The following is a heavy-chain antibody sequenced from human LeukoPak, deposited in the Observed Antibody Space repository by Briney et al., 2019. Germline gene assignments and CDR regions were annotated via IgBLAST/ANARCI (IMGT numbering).Heavy chain of an antibody. J-gene: IGHJ3*02. D-gene: IGHD3-10*01. Sequence: SETLSLTCAVYGGSFSGYYWSWIRQPPGKGLEWIGEINHSGSTNYNPSLKSRVTISVDTSKNQFSLKLSSVTAADTAVYYCASGPPYYYGSGNDAFDIWGQGTMVTVSS. CDR1: GGSFSGYY. CDR2: INHSGST. CDR3: ASGPPYYYGSGNDAFDI. V-gene: IGHV4-34*01.